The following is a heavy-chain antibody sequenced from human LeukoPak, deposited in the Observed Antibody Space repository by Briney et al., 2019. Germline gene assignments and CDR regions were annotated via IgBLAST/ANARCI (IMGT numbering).Heavy chain of an antibody. D-gene: IGHD4-17*01. CDR3: ATYFYGEYGSYYFDY. Sequence: SETLSLTCAVSGAFITNSHWWSWARQPPGKGLEWIGEIYHSGATNYNPSLQSRVTMSVDKSKNQFSLKLSSVTAADTAVYYCATYFYGEYGSYYFDYWGQGTLVTVSS. CDR1: GAFITNSHW. CDR2: IYHSGAT. J-gene: IGHJ4*02. V-gene: IGHV4-4*02.